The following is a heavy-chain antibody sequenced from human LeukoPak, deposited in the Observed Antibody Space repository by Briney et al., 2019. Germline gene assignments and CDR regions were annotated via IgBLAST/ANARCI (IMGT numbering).Heavy chain of an antibody. CDR3: AKALFPPGYSYGYYYYYYGMDV. V-gene: IGHV3-30*18. Sequence: GGSLRLSCAASGFTFSSYGMHWVRQAPGKGLEWVAVISYDGSNKHYADSVKGRFTISRDNSKNTLYLQMNSLRAEDTAVYYCAKALFPPGYSYGYYYYYYGMDVWGQGTTVTVSS. CDR2: ISYDGSNK. CDR1: GFTFSSYG. D-gene: IGHD5-18*01. J-gene: IGHJ6*02.